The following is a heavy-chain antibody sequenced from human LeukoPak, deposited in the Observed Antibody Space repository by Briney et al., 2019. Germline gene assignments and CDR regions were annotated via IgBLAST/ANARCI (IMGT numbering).Heavy chain of an antibody. CDR1: GFIFSNYG. J-gene: IGHJ4*02. Sequence: PGGSLRLSCAASGFIFSNYGMTWVRQAPGKGLEWVSIINYSGTDTYYADSVKGRFTISRDNSKNTLYLQMNSLRAEDTAVYYCAKDAITIFGVVMTWEYYFDYWGQGTLVTVSS. CDR3: AKDAITIFGVVMTWEYYFDY. D-gene: IGHD3-3*01. CDR2: INYSGTDT. V-gene: IGHV3-23*01.